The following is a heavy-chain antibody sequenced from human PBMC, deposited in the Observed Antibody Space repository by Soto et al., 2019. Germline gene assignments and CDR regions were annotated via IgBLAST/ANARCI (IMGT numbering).Heavy chain of an antibody. D-gene: IGHD3-9*01. J-gene: IGHJ4*02. V-gene: IGHV3-7*01. CDR3: ARELGGYFDSSPNFDS. CDR2: IKQDGSEK. CDR1: GFTFSSYW. Sequence: EVQLVESGGGLVQPGGSLRLSCAASGFTFSSYWMSWVRQAPGKGLEWVANIKQDGSEKYYVDSVKGRFTISRDNAKNSLYLQMNSLRAEDTAVYYCARELGGYFDSSPNFDSWGQGTLVTVSS.